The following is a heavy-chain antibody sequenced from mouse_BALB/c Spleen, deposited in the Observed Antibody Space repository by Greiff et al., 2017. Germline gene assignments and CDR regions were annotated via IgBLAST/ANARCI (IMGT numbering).Heavy chain of an antibody. D-gene: IGHD2-4*01. Sequence: DVMLVESGPSLVKPSQTLSLTCSVTGDSITSGYWNWIRKFPGNKLEYMGYISYSGSTYYNPSLKSRISITRDTSKNQYYLQLNSVTTEDTATYYCARVITTGYAMDYWGQGTSVTVSS. CDR1: GDSITSGY. CDR3: ARVITTGYAMDY. V-gene: IGHV3-8*02. J-gene: IGHJ4*01. CDR2: ISYSGST.